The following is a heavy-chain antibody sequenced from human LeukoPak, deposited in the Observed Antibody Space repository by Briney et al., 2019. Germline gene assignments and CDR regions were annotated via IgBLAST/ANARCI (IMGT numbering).Heavy chain of an antibody. CDR1: GGSISSSSYY. D-gene: IGHD6-6*01. J-gene: IGHJ6*03. CDR3: ARDGSSAPGYYYYYMDV. V-gene: IGHV4-39*07. Sequence: SETLSLTCTVSGGSISSSSYYWGWIRQPPGKGLEWIGSIYYSGSTYYNPSLKSRVTISVDTSKNQFSLKLSSVTAADTAVYYCARDGSSAPGYYYYYMDVWGKGTTVTVSS. CDR2: IYYSGST.